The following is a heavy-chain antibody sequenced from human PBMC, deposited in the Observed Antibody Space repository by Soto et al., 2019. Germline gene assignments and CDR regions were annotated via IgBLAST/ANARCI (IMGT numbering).Heavy chain of an antibody. D-gene: IGHD4-17*01. J-gene: IGHJ5*02. Sequence: EASVKVCCKASGYTFTSYDINWVRQATGQGLEWMGWMNPNSRNTGYAQKVQGRAAMTSNSSISTAYRELSSLRSDDTAPYSCAGAVGDYRAAGRSWSERWGQRTLVSVSS. CDR2: MNPNSRNT. CDR1: GYTFTSYD. CDR3: AGAVGDYRAAGRSWSER. V-gene: IGHV1-8*01.